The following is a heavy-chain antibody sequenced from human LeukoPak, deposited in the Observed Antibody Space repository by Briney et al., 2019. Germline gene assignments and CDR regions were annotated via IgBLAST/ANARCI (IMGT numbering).Heavy chain of an antibody. CDR2: INPNSGGT. V-gene: IGHV1-2*06. CDR3: ARERGATDDWFDY. Sequence: SVKVSCKASGYTFTGYYMHWVRQAPGQGLEWMGRINPNSGGTNYAQKFQGRVTITADESTSTAYMELSSLRSEDTAVYYCARERGATDDWFDYWGQGTLVTVSS. D-gene: IGHD1-26*01. CDR1: GYTFTGYY. J-gene: IGHJ4*02.